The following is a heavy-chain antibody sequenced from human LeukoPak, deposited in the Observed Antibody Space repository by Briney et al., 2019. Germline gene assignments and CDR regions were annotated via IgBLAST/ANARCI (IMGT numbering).Heavy chain of an antibody. CDR3: ARVDCSGGSCYYFDY. CDR2: IYYSGST. Sequence: PQTLSLTCTVSGGSISSGDYYWSWIRQPPGKGLEWIGYIYYSGSTYYNPSLKSRVTISVDTSKNQFSLKLSSVTAADTAVYYCARVDCSGGSCYYFDYWGQGTLVTVSS. CDR1: GGSISSGDYY. D-gene: IGHD2-15*01. J-gene: IGHJ4*02. V-gene: IGHV4-30-4*01.